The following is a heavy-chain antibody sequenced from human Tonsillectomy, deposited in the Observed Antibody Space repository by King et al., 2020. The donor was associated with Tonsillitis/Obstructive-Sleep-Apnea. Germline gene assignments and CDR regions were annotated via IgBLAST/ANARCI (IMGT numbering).Heavy chain of an antibody. Sequence: VQLVESGGGLVQPGRSLRLSCAASGFTFDDYAMHWVRQAPGKGLEWVSAISWNSGSVAYADSVKGRFTISRDNAKNSLYLQMNSLRAEDTALYYCAKDMIIAVSGTPGDAFDIGGHGTMVTVSS. CDR1: GFTFDDYA. CDR2: ISWNSGSV. CDR3: AKDMIIAVSGTPGDAFDI. V-gene: IGHV3-9*01. J-gene: IGHJ3*02. D-gene: IGHD6-19*01.